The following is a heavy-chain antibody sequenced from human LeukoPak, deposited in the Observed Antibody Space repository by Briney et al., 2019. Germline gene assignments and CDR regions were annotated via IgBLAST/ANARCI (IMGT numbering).Heavy chain of an antibody. Sequence: GGSLRLSCAASGFTFSSYAMSWVRQAPGKGLEWVSAISGSGGSTYYADSVKGRFTISRDNSKNTLYLQMNSLRAEGTAVYYCAKIAYYYDSSGYYRLYYYYYYGMDVWGQGTTVTVSS. CDR2: ISGSGGST. CDR3: AKIAYYYDSSGYYRLYYYYYYGMDV. CDR1: GFTFSSYA. V-gene: IGHV3-23*01. D-gene: IGHD3-22*01. J-gene: IGHJ6*02.